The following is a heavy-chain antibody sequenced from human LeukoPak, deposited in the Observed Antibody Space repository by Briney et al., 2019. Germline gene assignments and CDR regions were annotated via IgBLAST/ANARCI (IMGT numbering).Heavy chain of an antibody. CDR2: ISGSGGST. J-gene: IGHJ4*02. V-gene: IGHV3-23*01. Sequence: TGGSLRLSCAASGFTFSSYAMSWVRQAPGKGLEWVSAISGSGGSTYYADSVKGRFTISRDNSKNALYLQMNSPRAEDTAVYYCAKHAIPKYSGYDVYFAYWGQGTLVTVSS. CDR3: AKHAIPKYSGYDVYFAY. D-gene: IGHD5-12*01. CDR1: GFTFSSYA.